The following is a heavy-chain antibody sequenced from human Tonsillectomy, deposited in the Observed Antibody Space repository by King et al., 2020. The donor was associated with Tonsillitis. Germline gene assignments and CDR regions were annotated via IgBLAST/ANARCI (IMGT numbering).Heavy chain of an antibody. CDR2: ISAYNGNT. J-gene: IGHJ3*02. Sequence: VQLVESGAEVKKPGASVKVSCKASGYTFTSYGISWVRQAPGQGLEWMGLISAYNGNTNYAQKRQGRVTMTTDTSTSTAYMELRSLRSNDTDVYYCASSKSRGASEGFYIWGQGAIGSVSS. CDR3: ASSKSRGASEGFYI. CDR1: GYTFTSYG. D-gene: IGHD3-16*01. V-gene: IGHV1-18*01.